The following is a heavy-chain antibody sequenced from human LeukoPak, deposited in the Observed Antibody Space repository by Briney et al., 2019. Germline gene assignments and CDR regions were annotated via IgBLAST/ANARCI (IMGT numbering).Heavy chain of an antibody. CDR2: FDPEDGET. CDR3: ATSSMVRGGRFDP. Sequence: ASVKVSCKVSGYTLTELSMHWVRQAPGKGLEWMGGFDPEDGETIYAQKFQGRVTMTEDTSTDAAYMELSSLRSEDTAVYYCATSSMVRGGRFDPWGQGTLVTVSS. J-gene: IGHJ5*02. V-gene: IGHV1-24*01. CDR1: GYTLTELS. D-gene: IGHD3-10*01.